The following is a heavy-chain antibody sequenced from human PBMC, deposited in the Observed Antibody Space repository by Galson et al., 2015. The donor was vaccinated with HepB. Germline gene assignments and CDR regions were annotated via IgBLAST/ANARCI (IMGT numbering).Heavy chain of an antibody. CDR2: ISPYNRDT. CDR3: ARGAIVVVVGATQNNGFDP. V-gene: IGHV1-18*01. J-gene: IGHJ5*02. Sequence: SVKVSCKASGYTFSSFSITWVRQAPGQGLEWMGWISPYNRDTDYAQKFQGRVTMTTDTSTSTAYMELRSLRSDDAAVYFCARGAIVVVVGATQNNGFDPWGQGTLVTVSS. CDR1: GYTFSSFS. D-gene: IGHD2-15*01.